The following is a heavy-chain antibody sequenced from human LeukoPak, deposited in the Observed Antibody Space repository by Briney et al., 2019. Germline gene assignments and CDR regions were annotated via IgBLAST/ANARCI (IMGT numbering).Heavy chain of an antibody. J-gene: IGHJ4*02. CDR2: VFDSGST. D-gene: IGHD6-19*01. Sequence: SETLSLTCTVSGGSISNYWWSWIRQPPGKGLEWIGYVFDSGSTNYNPSLKSRVTISVDTSKNQFSLKLNSATAADTAVYYCASARDFGWEGIWNWGQGTLVTVSS. CDR3: ASARDFGWEGIWN. CDR1: GGSISNYW. V-gene: IGHV4-59*08.